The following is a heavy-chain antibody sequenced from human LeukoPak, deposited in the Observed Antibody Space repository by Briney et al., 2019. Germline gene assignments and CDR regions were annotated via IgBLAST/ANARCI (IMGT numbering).Heavy chain of an antibody. CDR1: GGSVSSGSYY. CDR2: INYSGST. Sequence: SETLSLTCTVSGGSVSSGSYYWSWIRQPPGKGLEWIGFINYSGSTNYNPSLKSRVTISVDTSKNQFSLKVSSVTAEDTAVYYCARDRGNGSNLFDYWGQGTLVTVSS. CDR3: ARDRGNGSNLFDY. D-gene: IGHD1-26*01. V-gene: IGHV4-61*01. J-gene: IGHJ4*02.